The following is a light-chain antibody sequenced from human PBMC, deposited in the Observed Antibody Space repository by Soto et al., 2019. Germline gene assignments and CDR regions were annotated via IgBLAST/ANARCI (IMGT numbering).Light chain of an antibody. V-gene: IGKV3-15*01. Sequence: EMVMTQSPATLSVSAGERATLSCRASQSVSSNLAWYQQKPGQAPRLLIYGASTRATGVPDRFSGSGSGTDFTLTISSFQPEDSAVYFCQQYGTSPWTFGQGTKVDIK. CDR2: GAS. J-gene: IGKJ1*01. CDR1: QSVSSN. CDR3: QQYGTSPWT.